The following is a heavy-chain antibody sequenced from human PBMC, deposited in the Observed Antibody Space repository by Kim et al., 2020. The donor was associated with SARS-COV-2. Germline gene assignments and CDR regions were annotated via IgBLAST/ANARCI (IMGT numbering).Heavy chain of an antibody. D-gene: IGHD6-13*01. Sequence: SETLSLTCTVSGDSISTSFYYYGWIRQPPGKGLEWIGTVYYSGSTYYNPSLKTRVTLSVDTSKSQFSLHLTSVTASDTAVYYCARRDTKIPAAGTPYYYYGMDVWGQGTTVTVSS. CDR1: GDSISTSFYY. CDR3: ARRDTKIPAAGTPYYYYGMDV. J-gene: IGHJ6*02. CDR2: VYYSGST. V-gene: IGHV4-39*01.